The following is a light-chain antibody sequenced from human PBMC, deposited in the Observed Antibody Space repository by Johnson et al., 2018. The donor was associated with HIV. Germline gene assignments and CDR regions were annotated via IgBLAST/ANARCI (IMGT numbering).Light chain of an antibody. Sequence: QSVLTQPPSVSAAPGQKVTISCSGNSSNIGNNYISWYQQLPGTAPKLLIYDNDKRPLGIPDRFSGSKSGTSATLGITGLQTGDEADYYCGTWDSSLSAGRVFGTGTKVTVL. CDR2: DND. CDR1: SSNIGNNY. V-gene: IGLV1-51*01. CDR3: GTWDSSLSAGRV. J-gene: IGLJ1*01.